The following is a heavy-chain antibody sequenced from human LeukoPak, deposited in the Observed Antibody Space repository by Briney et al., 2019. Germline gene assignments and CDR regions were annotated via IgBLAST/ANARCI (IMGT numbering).Heavy chain of an antibody. J-gene: IGHJ4*02. V-gene: IGHV1-2*02. CDR1: GYTFTSYY. Sequence: ASVKVCCKASGYTFTSYYMHWVRQAPGQGLEWMGWINPNSGGTNYAQKFQGRVTMTRDTSISTAYMELSRLRSDDTAVYYCARARGQQLVRVNFDYWGQGTLVTVSS. D-gene: IGHD6-13*01. CDR2: INPNSGGT. CDR3: ARARGQQLVRVNFDY.